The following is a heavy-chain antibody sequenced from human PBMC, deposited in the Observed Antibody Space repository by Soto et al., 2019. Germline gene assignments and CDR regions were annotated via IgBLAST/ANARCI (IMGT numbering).Heavy chain of an antibody. J-gene: IGHJ6*02. CDR2: INAGNGNT. D-gene: IGHD5-12*01. Sequence: ASVKVSCKASGYTFTSYAMHWVRQAPGQRLEWMGWINAGNGNTKYSQKFQGRVTITRDTSASTAYMELSSLRSEDTAVYYCASGRIGGYDRNYGMDVWGQGTTVTVSS. V-gene: IGHV1-3*01. CDR1: GYTFTSYA. CDR3: ASGRIGGYDRNYGMDV.